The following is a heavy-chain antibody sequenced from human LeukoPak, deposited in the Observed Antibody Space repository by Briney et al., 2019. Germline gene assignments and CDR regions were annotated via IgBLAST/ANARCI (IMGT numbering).Heavy chain of an antibody. D-gene: IGHD1-26*01. CDR3: ARAGGPGDYVVY. V-gene: IGHV3-74*01. CDR2: INSDGSST. Sequence: SGGSLRLSCAASGFTFSSYWMHWVRQAPGKGWVWVSRINSDGSSTSYADSVKGRFTISRDNAKNTLYLQMNSLRAEDTAVYYCARAGGPGDYVVYWGQGTLVTVSS. CDR1: GFTFSSYW. J-gene: IGHJ4*02.